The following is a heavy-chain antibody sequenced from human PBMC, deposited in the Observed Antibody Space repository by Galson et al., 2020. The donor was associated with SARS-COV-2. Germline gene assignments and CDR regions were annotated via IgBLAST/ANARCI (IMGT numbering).Heavy chain of an antibody. CDR3: TTGGLDY. V-gene: IGHV3-15*01. J-gene: IGHJ4*02. CDR1: GFTFSNAW. D-gene: IGHD3-16*01. Sequence: GGSLRLSCAASGFTFSNAWLCWVRQAPGKGLEWVGRIKSRSDGGTIEYPAPVKGRFTISRDDSKNTLFLQITGLKTEDTAVYYCTTGGLDYWGQGTLVTVSS. CDR2: IKSRSDGGTI.